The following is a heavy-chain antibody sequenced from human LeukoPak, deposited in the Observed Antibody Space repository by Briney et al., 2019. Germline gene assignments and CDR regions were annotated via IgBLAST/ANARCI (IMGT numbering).Heavy chain of an antibody. D-gene: IGHD4-17*01. Sequence: ASPKVSSKASGYTFTAYYMHSVRQAPRQRVERMGWINPNSGGTNYTQKFQGRVTMTRDTSISTAYMELSRLRSDDTAVYYCARSNNYGDYSMGFWGQGTLVTVSS. V-gene: IGHV1-2*02. J-gene: IGHJ4*02. CDR1: GYTFTAYY. CDR3: ARSNNYGDYSMGF. CDR2: INPNSGGT.